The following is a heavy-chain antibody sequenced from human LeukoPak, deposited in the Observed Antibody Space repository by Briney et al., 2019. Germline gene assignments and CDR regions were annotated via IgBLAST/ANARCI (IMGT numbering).Heavy chain of an antibody. CDR2: IKRDGSDK. D-gene: IGHD6-13*01. Sequence: GGSLRLSCAASGFTVSSNYMSWVRQAPGKGLGWVATIKRDGSDKFYVASVRGRFTISRDNAKNSLYLQMNSLRDEDTAVYYCARGGAAAARKRGLDYWGQGTLVTVSS. V-gene: IGHV3-7*01. J-gene: IGHJ4*02. CDR3: ARGGAAAARKRGLDY. CDR1: GFTVSSNY.